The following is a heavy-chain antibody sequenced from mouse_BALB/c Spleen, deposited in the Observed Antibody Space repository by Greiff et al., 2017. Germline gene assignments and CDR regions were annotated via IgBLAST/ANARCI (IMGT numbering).Heavy chain of an antibody. CDR2: ISSGGSYT. Sequence: EVMLVESGGGLVKPGGSLKLSCAASGFTFSSYTMSWVRQTPEKRLEWVATISSGGSYTYYPDSVKGRFTISRDNAKNTLYLQMSSLKSEDTAMYYCTREDYGRFDYWGQGTTLTVSS. V-gene: IGHV5-6-4*01. CDR3: TREDYGRFDY. J-gene: IGHJ2*01. D-gene: IGHD1-1*02. CDR1: GFTFSSYT.